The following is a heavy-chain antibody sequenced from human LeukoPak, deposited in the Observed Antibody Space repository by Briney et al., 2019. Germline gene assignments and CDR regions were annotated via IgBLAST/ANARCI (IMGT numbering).Heavy chain of an antibody. J-gene: IGHJ4*02. CDR3: ARSSPPVNYYDSSVPDY. Sequence: GASVKVSCKASGYTFTGYYMHWVRQAPGQGLEWMGWINPNSGGTNYPQKFQGRVTMTRDTSISTAYMELSRLRSDDTAVYYCARSSPPVNYYDSSVPDYWGQGTLVTVSS. D-gene: IGHD3-22*01. CDR2: INPNSGGT. V-gene: IGHV1-2*02. CDR1: GYTFTGYY.